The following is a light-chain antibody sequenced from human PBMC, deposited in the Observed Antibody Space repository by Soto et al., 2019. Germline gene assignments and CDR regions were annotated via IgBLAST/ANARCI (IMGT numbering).Light chain of an antibody. V-gene: IGKV3-11*01. Sequence: EIVLTQSPATLSLSPGERATLSCRASQSLSGNLALAWYQQKPGQAPRLLIYDTSNRATGIPARFSGSGSETDFTLTISSLEPEDFAVYYCQQRSNWPPNTFGGGTKVEI. CDR1: QSLSGN. CDR2: DTS. CDR3: QQRSNWPPNT. J-gene: IGKJ4*01.